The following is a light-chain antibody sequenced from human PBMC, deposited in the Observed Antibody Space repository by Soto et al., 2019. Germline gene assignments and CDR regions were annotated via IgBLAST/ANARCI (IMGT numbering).Light chain of an antibody. CDR2: GAS. Sequence: EIVLTQSPGTLSLSPGERATLSCRASQSVPSNFLAWYQQKPGQAPRLVIYGASSRATGIPDRFSGSGSGTDFTLTISRLDPEDFAVYYCQQYSRPRTFGQGTKLEIK. J-gene: IGKJ1*01. CDR1: QSVPSNF. CDR3: QQYSRPRT. V-gene: IGKV3-20*01.